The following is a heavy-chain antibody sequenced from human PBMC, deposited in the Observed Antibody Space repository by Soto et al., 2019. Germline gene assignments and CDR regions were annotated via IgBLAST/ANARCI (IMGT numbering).Heavy chain of an antibody. J-gene: IGHJ4*02. CDR2: IYWDDDE. CDR1: GFSLSTRGVG. Sequence: QITLKESGPTLVKPTQTLTLTCTFSGFSLSTRGVGVGWFRQPPGKALEWLALIYWDDDEGYSPSLKSRLTITKDTSKNQVVLKMSHMDPGDTATYYCAQRPRGYSYHFEYWGQGTLVTVSS. D-gene: IGHD5-18*01. CDR3: AQRPRGYSYHFEY. V-gene: IGHV2-5*02.